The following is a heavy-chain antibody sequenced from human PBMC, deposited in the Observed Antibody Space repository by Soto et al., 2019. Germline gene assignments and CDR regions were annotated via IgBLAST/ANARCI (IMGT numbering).Heavy chain of an antibody. CDR3: TTPILGYCSGGSCYPRAEYFQH. CDR2: IKSKTDGGTT. Sequence: GGSLRLSCAASGFTFSNAWMSWVRQAPGKGLEWVGRIKSKTDGGTTDYAAPVKGRFTISRDDSKNTLYLQVNSLKTEDTAVYYCTTPILGYCSGGSCYPRAEYFQHWGQGTLVTVSS. D-gene: IGHD2-15*01. CDR1: GFTFSNAW. J-gene: IGHJ1*01. V-gene: IGHV3-15*01.